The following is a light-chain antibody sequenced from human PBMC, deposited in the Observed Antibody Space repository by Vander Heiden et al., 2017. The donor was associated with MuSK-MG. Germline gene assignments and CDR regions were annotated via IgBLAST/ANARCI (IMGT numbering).Light chain of an antibody. J-gene: IGLJ1*01. CDR3: NSRDSSGNHLRV. Sequence: SSELTQAPAVSVALGQTVRITCQGDSLRSYYASWYQQKPGQAPVLVIYGKNNRPSGIPDRFSGSSSGNTASLTITGAQAEDEADYYCNSRDSSGNHLRVFGTGTKVTVL. CDR2: GKN. CDR1: SLRSYY. V-gene: IGLV3-19*01.